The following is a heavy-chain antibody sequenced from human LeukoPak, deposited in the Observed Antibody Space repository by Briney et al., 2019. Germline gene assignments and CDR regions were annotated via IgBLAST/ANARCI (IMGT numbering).Heavy chain of an antibody. CDR3: ASKLERLGLVDY. Sequence: ASVKVSCTASGYTFTDYYMHWVRQAPGQGLEWMGRITPNSGGTNYAQKFQGRVTMTRDTSISTDYMELSRLRSDDTAVYYCASKLERLGLVDYWGQGTLVTVSS. D-gene: IGHD1-1*01. J-gene: IGHJ4*02. CDR2: ITPNSGGT. V-gene: IGHV1-2*06. CDR1: GYTFTDYY.